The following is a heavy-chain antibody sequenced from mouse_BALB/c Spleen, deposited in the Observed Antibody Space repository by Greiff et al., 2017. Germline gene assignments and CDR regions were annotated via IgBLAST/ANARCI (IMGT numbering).Heavy chain of an antibody. D-gene: IGHD2-10*01. CDR1: GFTFRSFG. CDR3: ARSYYGNPYAMDY. Sequence: EVHLVESGGGLVQPGGSRKLSCAASGFTFRSFGLHWVRQAPEKGLEWVAYISSGSSTIYSADTVKGRFTISRDNPKNTLFLQMTSLRSADTAMYYCARSYYGNPYAMDYWGQGTSVTVSS. CDR2: ISSGSSTI. V-gene: IGHV5-17*02. J-gene: IGHJ4*01.